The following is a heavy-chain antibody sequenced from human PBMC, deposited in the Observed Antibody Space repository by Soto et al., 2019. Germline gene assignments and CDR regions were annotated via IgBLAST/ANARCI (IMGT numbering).Heavy chain of an antibody. CDR2: ITVGGDVT. D-gene: IGHD4-17*01. Sequence: PGGSLRVSCVASGFTFSAYAMTWVRQAPGRGLEWVSSITVGGDVTTYADSVRGRFTISRDNSKNTLYLQMNSLRAEDTAVYYCMRDPNGDYIGVFDSWGQGTLVSFSS. CDR1: GFTFSAYA. V-gene: IGHV3-23*01. CDR3: MRDPNGDYIGVFDS. J-gene: IGHJ3*01.